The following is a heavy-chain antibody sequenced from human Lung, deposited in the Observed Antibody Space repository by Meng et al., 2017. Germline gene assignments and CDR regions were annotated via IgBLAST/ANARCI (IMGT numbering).Heavy chain of an antibody. CDR3: ARDKPPNDV. CDR2: MSFDGAQI. V-gene: IGHV3-30*01. CDR1: GFTFNTYA. Sequence: QVGLVESGGGVVQPGGSLRLSCAASGFTFNTYAMHWVRQAPGKGLEWVSLMSFDGAQIYYSDSVRGRFTISRDNSKNTLYLQMNSLRAEDTAVYYCARDKPPNDVWGRGTLVTVPS. J-gene: IGHJ2*01.